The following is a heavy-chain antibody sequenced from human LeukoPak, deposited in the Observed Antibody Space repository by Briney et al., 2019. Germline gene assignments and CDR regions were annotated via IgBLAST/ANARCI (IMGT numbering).Heavy chain of an antibody. J-gene: IGHJ4*02. Sequence: PGTSLRLSCAASGFTFSTYGMHWVRQAPGKGLEWVALITYDGYYKYYSDSVKGRFTISSYTSKNTLSLQMNSLRAEDTAVYYCARDLSPVVRASPMGYWGQGTLATVSS. CDR2: ITYDGYYK. CDR3: ARDLSPVVRASPMGY. D-gene: IGHD3-10*01. CDR1: GFTFSTYG. V-gene: IGHV3-30*03.